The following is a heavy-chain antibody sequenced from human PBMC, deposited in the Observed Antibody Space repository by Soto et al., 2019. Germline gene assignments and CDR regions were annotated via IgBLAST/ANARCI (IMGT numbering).Heavy chain of an antibody. Sequence: LRLSCAASGFTFSRYIMHWVRQAPGQGLEWIATISSTSTNIYYADSVKGRITISRDNPKNSLSLQMDSLRREDTAVYYCTRGIASSSLVTFDVWGQGTMVTVSS. V-gene: IGHV3-21*01. CDR3: TRGIASSSLVTFDV. D-gene: IGHD2-21*01. J-gene: IGHJ3*01. CDR2: ISSTSTNI. CDR1: GFTFSRYI.